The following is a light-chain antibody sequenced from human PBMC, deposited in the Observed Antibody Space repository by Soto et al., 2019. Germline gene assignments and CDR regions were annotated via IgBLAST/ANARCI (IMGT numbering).Light chain of an antibody. CDR2: DNN. J-gene: IGLJ1*01. CDR3: GTWDSSLSAL. Sequence: QSVLTQPPSVSAAPGRKVTISCSGSSSNIGNNYVSWYQQLPGTAPKLLIYDNNKRPSGIPDRFSGSKSGTSATLGITGLQTGDEADYYCGTWDSSLSALFGTGTKVTVL. V-gene: IGLV1-51*01. CDR1: SSNIGNNY.